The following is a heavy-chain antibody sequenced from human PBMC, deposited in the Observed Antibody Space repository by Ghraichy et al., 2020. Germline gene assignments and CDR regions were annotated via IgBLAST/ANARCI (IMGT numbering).Heavy chain of an antibody. CDR1: GGSISSGSYY. V-gene: IGHV4-61*02. CDR2: IYTSGNT. Sequence: SETLSLTCTVSGGSISSGSYYWSWIRQPAGKGLEWIGRIYTSGNTNYNPSLNSRVTISGDMSKNQFSLKLSSVTAADTAVYYCARGSVSVAVAATLSYFFDNWGQGTLVTVSS. D-gene: IGHD2-15*01. CDR3: ARGSVSVAVAATLSYFFDN. J-gene: IGHJ4*02.